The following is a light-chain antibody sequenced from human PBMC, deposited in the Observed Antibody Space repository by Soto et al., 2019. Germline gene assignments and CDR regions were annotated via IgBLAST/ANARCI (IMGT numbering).Light chain of an antibody. CDR1: SSNIGAGYD. J-gene: IGLJ1*01. CDR3: QSYDSSLSGSYV. V-gene: IGLV1-40*01. CDR2: GNS. Sequence: QSVLTQPPSVSEAPGQRVTISCTGSSSNIGAGYDVHWYQQLPGTAPKLLIYGNSNRPSGVPDRFSGSKSGTSASLAITGLQAEDEADYYCQSYDSSLSGSYVFGTGTELTVL.